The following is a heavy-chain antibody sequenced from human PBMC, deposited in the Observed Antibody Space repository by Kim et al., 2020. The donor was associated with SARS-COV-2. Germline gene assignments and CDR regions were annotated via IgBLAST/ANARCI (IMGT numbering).Heavy chain of an antibody. CDR2: ISSSGGYT. CDR3: AKGPRRGHNNGREV. V-gene: IGHV3-20*04. J-gene: IGHJ6*01. CDR1: GFTFGAYG. D-gene: IGHD2-21*01. Sequence: GGSLRLSCAASGFTFGAYGMHWVRQAPGKGLELVSGISSSGGYTDDTDSVRGRFTISRDNNRNTLYLQVNSLRVEDTAIYYCAKGPRRGHNNGREVWG.